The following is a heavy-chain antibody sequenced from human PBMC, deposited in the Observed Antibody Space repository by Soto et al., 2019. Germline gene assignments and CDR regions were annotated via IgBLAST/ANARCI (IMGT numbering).Heavy chain of an antibody. D-gene: IGHD1-26*01. CDR1: GYTFTSYG. V-gene: IGHV1-18*01. CDR3: ARAFRSGSSSYGMDV. J-gene: IGHJ6*02. Sequence: ASVKVSCKASGYTFTSYGISWVRQAPGQGLEWMGRISAYNGNTNYAQKLQGRVTMTTDTSTSTAYMELRSLRSDDTAVYYCARAFRSGSSSYGMDVWGQGTTVTVSS. CDR2: ISAYNGNT.